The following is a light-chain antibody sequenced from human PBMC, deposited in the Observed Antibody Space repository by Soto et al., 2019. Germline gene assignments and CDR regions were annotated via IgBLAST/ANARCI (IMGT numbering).Light chain of an antibody. J-gene: IGKJ2*01. CDR1: QSVSSTY. CDR2: GAS. V-gene: IGKV3-20*01. CDR3: QQYGSSSYT. Sequence: EIVLTQSPGTLSLSPGERATLSCRASQSVSSTYLAWYQQNPGQAPRLLIYGASSRATGIPDRISGSGSGTDFTLTISRLEPEDFAVYFCQQYGSSSYTFGQGTKLEIK.